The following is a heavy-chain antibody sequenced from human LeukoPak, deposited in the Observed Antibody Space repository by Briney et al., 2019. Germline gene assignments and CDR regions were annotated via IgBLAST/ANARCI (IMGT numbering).Heavy chain of an antibody. CDR1: GFTVSSNY. CDR3: AHYYDSSGNEYFQH. D-gene: IGHD3-22*01. CDR2: IYSGGST. V-gene: IGHV3-66*01. Sequence: GGSLRLSCAASGFTVSSNYMSWVRQAPGKGLEWVSVIYSGGSTYYADSVKGRFTISRDNSKNTLYLQMNSLRAEDTAVYYCAHYYDSSGNEYFQHWGQGTLVTVSS. J-gene: IGHJ1*01.